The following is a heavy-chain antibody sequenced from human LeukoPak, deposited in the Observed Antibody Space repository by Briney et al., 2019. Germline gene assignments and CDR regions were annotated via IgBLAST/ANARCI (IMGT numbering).Heavy chain of an antibody. CDR2: IIPIFGTA. D-gene: IGHD2-8*01. J-gene: IGHJ6*03. CDR3: ARDRGDCTNGVCYDYYYYMDV. CDR1: GGTFSSNA. Sequence: GSSVKVSCKASGGTFSSNAISWVRQAPGQGLEWMGGIIPIFGTANYAQKFQGRVTITTDESTSTAYMELSSLRSEDTAVYYCARDRGDCTNGVCYDYYYYMDVWGKGTTVTVSS. V-gene: IGHV1-69*05.